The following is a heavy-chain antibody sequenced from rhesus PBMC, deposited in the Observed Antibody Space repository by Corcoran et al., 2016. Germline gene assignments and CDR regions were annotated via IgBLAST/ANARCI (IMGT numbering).Heavy chain of an antibody. D-gene: IGHD3-3*01. J-gene: IGHJ4*01. CDR2: VNGKTGVA. V-gene: IGHV4-80*01. CDR1: GVPISNSW. Sequence: QVQLRESGPGLVKASETLSLTCIVYGVPISNSWWSWVRQSPGKGLEWSGEVNGKTGVAFYPPSLQSRFSFSLGAAQNQVFLRLSLLTAADTAVYFCATESLAHSWGQGILVTVSS. CDR3: ATESLAHS.